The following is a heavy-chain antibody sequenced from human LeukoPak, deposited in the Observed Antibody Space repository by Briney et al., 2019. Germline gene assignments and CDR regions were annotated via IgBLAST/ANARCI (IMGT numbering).Heavy chain of an antibody. Sequence: GGSLRLSCAASGFTFSNYEMNWVRRAPGKGLEWVSYISSSGSTIYYVDSVKGRFTISRDNAKNSLYLQMNSLRAEDTAVYFCPRVYSSSSGKGMDVWGQGATVTVSS. CDR3: PRVYSSSSGKGMDV. D-gene: IGHD6-6*01. CDR1: GFTFSNYE. CDR2: ISSSGSTI. V-gene: IGHV3-48*03. J-gene: IGHJ6*02.